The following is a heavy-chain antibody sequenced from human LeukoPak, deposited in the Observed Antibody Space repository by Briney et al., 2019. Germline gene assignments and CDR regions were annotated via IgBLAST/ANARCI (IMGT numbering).Heavy chain of an antibody. CDR1: GYRFTDFY. D-gene: IGHD1-7*01. Sequence: ASVTVSFKPSGYRFTDFYIHWVRQAPGQGLEYMGRINTHNGASVYVQKFQGRLSMTSDTSLSAAYMELQNLRSEDTAIYYCARDHDYGGLKGNYWGRGTMVIV. J-gene: IGHJ1*01. CDR3: ARDHDYGGLKGNY. CDR2: INTHNGAS. V-gene: IGHV1-2*06.